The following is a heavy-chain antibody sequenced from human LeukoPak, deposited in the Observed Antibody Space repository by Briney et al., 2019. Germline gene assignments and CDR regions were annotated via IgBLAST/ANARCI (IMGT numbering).Heavy chain of an antibody. D-gene: IGHD3-22*01. CDR3: AKDAVVVITTYKDY. CDR2: ISSSGSTI. CDR1: GFTFSDYY. J-gene: IGHJ4*02. V-gene: IGHV3-11*01. Sequence: GGSLRLSCAASGFTFSDYYMSWIRQAPGKGLEWVSYISSSGSTIYYADSVKGRFTISRDNSKNTLYLQMNSLRAEDTAVYYCAKDAVVVITTYKDYWGQGTLVTVSS.